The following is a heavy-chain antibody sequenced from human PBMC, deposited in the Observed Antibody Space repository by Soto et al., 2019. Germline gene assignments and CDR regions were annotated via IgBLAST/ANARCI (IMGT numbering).Heavy chain of an antibody. V-gene: IGHV4-61*01. D-gene: IGHD1-26*01. CDR3: ARGGGSYYIAY. Sequence: QVQLQESGPGLVKPSETLSLTCTVSGGSVSSGSYSWSWMRQPPGKGLEWIGYIYHSGTTNSNPSLKSRVAIPVDTSKNQFSLKLSSVTAADTAVYYCARGGGSYYIAYWGQGTLVTVSS. CDR1: GGSVSSGSYS. J-gene: IGHJ4*02. CDR2: IYHSGTT.